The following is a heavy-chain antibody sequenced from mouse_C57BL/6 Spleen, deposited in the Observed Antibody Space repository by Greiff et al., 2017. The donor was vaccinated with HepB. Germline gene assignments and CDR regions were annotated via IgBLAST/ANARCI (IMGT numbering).Heavy chain of an antibody. CDR2: FHPYNDDT. CDR3: AIYGNYVYAMDY. D-gene: IGHD2-1*01. Sequence: VKLMESGAELVKPGASVKMSCKASGYTFTTYPIEWMKQNHGKSLEWIGNFHPYNDDTKYNEKFKGKATLTVEKSSSTVYLELSRLTSDDSAVYYCAIYGNYVYAMDYWGQGTSVTVSS. J-gene: IGHJ4*01. CDR1: GYTFTTYP. V-gene: IGHV1-47*01.